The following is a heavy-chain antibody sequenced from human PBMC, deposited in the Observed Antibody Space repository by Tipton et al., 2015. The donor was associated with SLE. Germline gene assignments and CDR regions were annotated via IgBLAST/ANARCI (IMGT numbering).Heavy chain of an antibody. J-gene: IGHJ4*02. CDR2: ISSSSSYI. CDR1: GFTFSSYS. Sequence: SLRLSCAASGFTFSSYSMNWVRQAPGKGLEWVSFISSSSSYIYYADSLKGRFPISRDNAKNSLYLQMNSLRAEETAVYYRARDPGDWGYDYWGQGTLVTVSS. V-gene: IGHV3-21*01. CDR3: ARDPGDWGYDY. D-gene: IGHD7-27*01.